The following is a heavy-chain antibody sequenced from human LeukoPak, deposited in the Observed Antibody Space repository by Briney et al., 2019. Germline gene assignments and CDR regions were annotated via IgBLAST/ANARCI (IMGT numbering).Heavy chain of an antibody. J-gene: IGHJ4*02. V-gene: IGHV3-7*01. D-gene: IGHD1-26*01. CDR2: IKQDGSEK. CDR1: GFTFSNYA. CDR3: ARGGIVGAQGGDY. Sequence: PGGSLRLSCTASGFTFSNYAMGWVRQAPGKGLEWVANIKQDGSEKYYVDSVKGRFTISRDNAKNPLYLQMNSLRAEDTAVYYCARGGIVGAQGGDYWGQGTLVTVSS.